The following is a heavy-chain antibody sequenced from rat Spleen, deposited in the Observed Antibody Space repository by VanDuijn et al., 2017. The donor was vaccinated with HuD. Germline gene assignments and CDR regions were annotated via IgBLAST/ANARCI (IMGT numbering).Heavy chain of an antibody. D-gene: IGHD1-12*02. CDR2: LIYDGSST. V-gene: IGHV5-17*01. CDR3: ARPGSVDGYFDY. Sequence: EVQLVESGGGLAQPGRSLKISCAASGFTFSDYYMAWVRQAPTKGLEWVATLIYDGSSTYYRDSVKGRFTISRDNAKSTLYRQMDSLRSEDTASYYCARPGSVDGYFDYWGQGVMVTVSS. J-gene: IGHJ2*01. CDR1: GFTFSDYY.